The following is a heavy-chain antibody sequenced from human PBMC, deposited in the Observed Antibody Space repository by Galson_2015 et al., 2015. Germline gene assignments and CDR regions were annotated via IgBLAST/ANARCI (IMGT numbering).Heavy chain of an antibody. D-gene: IGHD6-13*01. Sequence: QSGAEVKKPGESLKISCKGSGYSFTSYWIGWVRQMPGKGLEWMGIIYPGDSDTRYSPSFQGQVTISADKSISTAYLQWSSLKASDPAMYYCARGFTIAAAGMDYWVYWGQGTLVTVSS. CDR1: GYSFTSYW. CDR3: ARGFTIAAAGMDYWVY. J-gene: IGHJ4*02. CDR2: IYPGDSDT. V-gene: IGHV5-51*01.